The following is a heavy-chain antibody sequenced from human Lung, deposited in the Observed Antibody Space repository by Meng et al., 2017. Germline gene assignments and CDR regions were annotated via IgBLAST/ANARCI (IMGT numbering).Heavy chain of an antibody. CDR2: LIAVFDKT. D-gene: IGHD1-14*01. J-gene: IGHJ4*02. CDR1: GGSFSTHT. Sequence: QVQLAQSGAEVKKTGSSVKVACKTSGGSFSTHTFSWVRQAPGQGLEWMGGLIAVFDKTKAAPRFQDRVTFTADESTSTAYMELSSLTFDDTAVYFCARGRRNEPLFDYWGQGTLVTVSS. CDR3: ARGRRNEPLFDY. V-gene: IGHV1-69*13.